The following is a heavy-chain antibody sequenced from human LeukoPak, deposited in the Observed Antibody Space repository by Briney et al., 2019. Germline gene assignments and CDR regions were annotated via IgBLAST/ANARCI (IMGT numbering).Heavy chain of an antibody. CDR2: IYYSGST. D-gene: IGHD3-10*01. Sequence: SETLSLTCTVSGGSISSSSYYWGWIRQPPGKGLEWIGSIYYSGSTYYNPSLKSRVTISVDTSKNQFSLKLSSVTAADTAVYYCARESSFLWFGAHWGQGTLVTVSS. CDR3: ARESSFLWFGAH. CDR1: GGSISSSSYY. V-gene: IGHV4-39*07. J-gene: IGHJ4*02.